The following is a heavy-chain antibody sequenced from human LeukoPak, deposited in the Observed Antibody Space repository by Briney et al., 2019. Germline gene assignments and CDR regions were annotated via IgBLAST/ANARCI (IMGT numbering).Heavy chain of an antibody. D-gene: IGHD2-8*01. CDR1: GFTFSSYA. Sequence: GGSLRLSCAAAGFTFSSYAMSWVGNAPGRGLEWVSGISDSGGSTNYADSVKGRFTITRDNSKNTLYLQLNILRAEDTDVDYCAKDANEYRENDSWGQGTLVTVS. CDR2: ISDSGGST. V-gene: IGHV3-23*01. CDR3: AKDANEYRENDS. J-gene: IGHJ4*02.